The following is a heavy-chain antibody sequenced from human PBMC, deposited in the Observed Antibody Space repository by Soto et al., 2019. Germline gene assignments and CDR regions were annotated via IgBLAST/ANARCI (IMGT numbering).Heavy chain of an antibody. CDR3: ARDGLRFRSFDY. Sequence: GGSLRLSCAASGFTFSSYSMNWVRQAPGKGLEWVSSISSSSSYIYYADSVKGRFTISRDNAKNSLYLQMNSLRAEDTAVYYCARDGLRFRSFDYWGQGALVTVSS. J-gene: IGHJ4*02. V-gene: IGHV3-21*01. D-gene: IGHD5-12*01. CDR2: ISSSSSYI. CDR1: GFTFSSYS.